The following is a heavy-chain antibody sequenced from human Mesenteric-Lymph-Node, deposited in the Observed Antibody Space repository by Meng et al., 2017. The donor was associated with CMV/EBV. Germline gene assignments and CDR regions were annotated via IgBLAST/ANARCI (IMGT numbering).Heavy chain of an antibody. J-gene: IGHJ6*01. CDR3: AREDIVVVPAAMKPDGNNGDYYYGMDV. Sequence: ASVKVSCKASGYTFTGYYMHWVRQAPGQGLEWMGWINPSSGGTNYAQKFQGRVTMTRDTSISTANMELSRLRSDDTAVYYCAREDIVVVPAAMKPDGNNGDYYYGMDVWGQGTLVTVSS. CDR1: GYTFTGYY. CDR2: INPSSGGT. D-gene: IGHD2-2*01. V-gene: IGHV1-2*02.